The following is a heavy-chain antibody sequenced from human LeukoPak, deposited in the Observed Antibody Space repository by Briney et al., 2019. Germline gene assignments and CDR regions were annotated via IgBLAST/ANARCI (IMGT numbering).Heavy chain of an antibody. J-gene: IGHJ5*02. V-gene: IGHV4-39*01. CDR1: GGSISSSGYY. D-gene: IGHD1-26*01. CDR3: ARHEYSGSYYGLSWFDP. Sequence: SETLSLTCTVSGGSISSSGYYWGWLRQPPGKGLEWIASIYYSGSTYYNPSLKSRVTISVDTSKNQLSLKLSSLTAADTAVYYCARHEYSGSYYGLSWFDPWGQGTLVTVSS. CDR2: IYYSGST.